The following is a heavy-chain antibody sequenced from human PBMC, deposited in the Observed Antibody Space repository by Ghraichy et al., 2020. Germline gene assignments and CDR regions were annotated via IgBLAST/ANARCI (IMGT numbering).Heavy chain of an antibody. D-gene: IGHD3-10*02. CDR3: AKKRGSRVYVRGLKSFDT. V-gene: IGHV3-23*01. Sequence: GGSLRLSCAASGFTFSTYAMSWVRQAPGKGLEWVSAISDVGATTYYADAVKGRFTISRDNSKNTLYLEMSCLGVEESGIYYCAKKRGSRVYVRGLKSFDTWGQGTLVTVSS. CDR2: ISDVGATT. CDR1: GFTFSTYA. J-gene: IGHJ5*02.